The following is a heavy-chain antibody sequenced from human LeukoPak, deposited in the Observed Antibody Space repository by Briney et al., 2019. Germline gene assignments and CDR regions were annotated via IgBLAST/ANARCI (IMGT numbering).Heavy chain of an antibody. Sequence: SETLSLTCTVSGVSISGNFWSWVRQPAGKGLEWIGRIFGSGSTNYNASFKSRVTMSVDTSKNQVSLKLNSVTAADTAVYYCARAPLEYSYRLFDFWGQGSLVTVSS. J-gene: IGHJ4*02. CDR1: GVSISGNF. CDR3: ARAPLEYSYRLFDF. V-gene: IGHV4-4*07. CDR2: IFGSGST. D-gene: IGHD5-18*01.